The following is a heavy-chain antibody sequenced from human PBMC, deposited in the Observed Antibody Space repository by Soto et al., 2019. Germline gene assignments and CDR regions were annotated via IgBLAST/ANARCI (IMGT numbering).Heavy chain of an antibody. Sequence: QVQLVQSGAEVKKPGSSVKVSCRASGSTFSSYTVSWVRQAPGQGLEWMGRIFPVLGVTNYAPKFKGSVTITADKSKTTVYMELSSLRSGDTAIYYCARRRYCGADCYSKYYYGMDLWGQGTTVTVSS. CDR3: ARRRYCGADCYSKYYYGMDL. J-gene: IGHJ6*02. D-gene: IGHD2-21*02. CDR2: IFPVLGVT. CDR1: GSTFSSYT. V-gene: IGHV1-69*02.